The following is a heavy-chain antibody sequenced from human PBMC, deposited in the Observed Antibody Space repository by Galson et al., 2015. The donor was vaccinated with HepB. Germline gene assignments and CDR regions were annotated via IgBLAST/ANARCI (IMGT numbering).Heavy chain of an antibody. CDR1: GFTFSNYW. D-gene: IGHD6-13*01. V-gene: IGHV3-7*03. CDR3: ARVGIAPAVDY. Sequence: SLRLSCAASGFTFSNYWMSWVRQAPGKGLEWVANIKQDGSEKYYVDSVKGRFTISRDNARNSLYLQMISLRAEDTAVFYCARVGIAPAVDYWGQGTLVTVSS. J-gene: IGHJ4*02. CDR2: IKQDGSEK.